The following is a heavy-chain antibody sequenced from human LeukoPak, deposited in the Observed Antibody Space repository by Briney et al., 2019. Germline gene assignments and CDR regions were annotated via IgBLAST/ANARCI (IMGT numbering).Heavy chain of an antibody. Sequence: SVKVSCKASGGTFSSYAISWVRQAPGQGLEWMGGIIPIFGTANYAQKFQGRVTITADKSTSTAYMELSSLRSEDTAVYYCASPPRGYSSSWIPHAFDIWGQGTMVTVSS. J-gene: IGHJ3*02. CDR1: GGTFSSYA. CDR3: ASPPRGYSSSWIPHAFDI. D-gene: IGHD6-13*01. V-gene: IGHV1-69*06. CDR2: IIPIFGTA.